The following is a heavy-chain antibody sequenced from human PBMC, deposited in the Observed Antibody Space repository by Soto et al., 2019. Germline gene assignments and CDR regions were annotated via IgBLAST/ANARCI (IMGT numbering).Heavy chain of an antibody. D-gene: IGHD5-18*01. CDR1: GGTFYTYT. CDR3: ARIPRYSFPTSDDLDS. Sequence: QEQLVQSGAEVRKPGSSVQVSCKASGGTFYTYTFSWVRQAPGQGLEWMGSITPIYPTTNYAEKFQGRLTVTADGSTNTAYMELNSLTSEDTAVYYCARIPRYSFPTSDDLDSWGQGTLVNVSS. V-gene: IGHV1-69*15. CDR2: ITPIYPTT. J-gene: IGHJ4*02.